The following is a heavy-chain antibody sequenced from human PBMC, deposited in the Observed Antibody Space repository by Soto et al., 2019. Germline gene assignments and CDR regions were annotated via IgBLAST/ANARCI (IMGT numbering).Heavy chain of an antibody. Sequence: GGSLRLSCAASGFAVSDKYMNWVRQAPGKGLEWVSVIYTSGTTCYADSAKGRFTISRDNFKNTLYLQMNSLRAEDTAMYYCARDGFGRYDGSGSEAFDIWGQGTMVTVSS. D-gene: IGHD3-10*01. CDR3: ARDGFGRYDGSGSEAFDI. J-gene: IGHJ3*02. CDR1: GFAVSDKY. CDR2: IYTSGTT. V-gene: IGHV3-53*01.